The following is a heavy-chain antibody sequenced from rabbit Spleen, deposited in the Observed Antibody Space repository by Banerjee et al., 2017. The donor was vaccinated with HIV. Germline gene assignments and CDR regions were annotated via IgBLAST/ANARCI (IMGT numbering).Heavy chain of an antibody. V-gene: IGHV1S45*01. CDR1: GFSFSNKAV. J-gene: IGHJ4*01. D-gene: IGHD1-1*01. CDR3: ARGIVDGGYNWAFDL. CDR2: INAVTGKA. Sequence: QEQLVESGGGLVKPEGSLKLSCTASGFSFSNKAVMCWVRQAPGKGLEWIACINAVTGKAVYASWAKGRYTFSKTSSTTVTLEMTSLTAADTATYFCARGIVDGGYNWAFDLWGPGTLVTVS.